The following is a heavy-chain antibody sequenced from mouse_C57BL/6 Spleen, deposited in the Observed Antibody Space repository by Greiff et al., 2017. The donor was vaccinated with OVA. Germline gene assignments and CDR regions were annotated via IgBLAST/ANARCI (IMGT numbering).Heavy chain of an antibody. V-gene: IGHV1-26*01. CDR1: GYTFTDYY. CDR2: INPNNGGT. D-gene: IGHD4-1*01. J-gene: IGHJ2*01. CDR3: ARRDWERRYFDY. Sequence: VQLQQSGPELVKPGASVKISCKASGYTFTDYYMNWVKQSHGKSLEWIGDINPNNGGTSYNQKFKGKATLTVDKSSSTAYMELRSLTSEDSAVYYCARRDWERRYFDYWGQGTTLTVSS.